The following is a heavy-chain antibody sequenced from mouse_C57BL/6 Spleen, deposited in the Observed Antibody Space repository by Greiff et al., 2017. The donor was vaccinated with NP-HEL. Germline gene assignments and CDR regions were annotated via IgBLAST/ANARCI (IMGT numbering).Heavy chain of an antibody. Sequence: VQLQQPGAELVKPGASVKLSCKASGYTFTSYWMHWVKQRPGQGLEWIGMIHPNSGSTNYNEKFKSKATLTVDKSSSTAYMQLSSLTSEDSAVYYCARGRGYGYGYFDVWGTGTTVTVSS. CDR3: ARGRGYGYGYFDV. J-gene: IGHJ1*03. CDR1: GYTFTSYW. D-gene: IGHD1-1*02. V-gene: IGHV1-64*01. CDR2: IHPNSGST.